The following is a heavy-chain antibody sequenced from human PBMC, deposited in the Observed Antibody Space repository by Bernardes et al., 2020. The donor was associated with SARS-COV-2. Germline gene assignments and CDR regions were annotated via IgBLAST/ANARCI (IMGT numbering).Heavy chain of an antibody. J-gene: IGHJ5*02. CDR1: GFKFSDYY. CDR3: ARDWSNHFDR. V-gene: IGHV3-11*01. Sequence: GGSLRLSCEASGFKFSDYYMGWIRQAPGKGLEWISHISSQGLTTYYADVVKGRFTISRDNDKKLLYLQLSGLRADDTAVYYCARDWSNHFDRWGQGTLVTVSS. CDR2: ISSQGLTT. D-gene: IGHD3-3*01.